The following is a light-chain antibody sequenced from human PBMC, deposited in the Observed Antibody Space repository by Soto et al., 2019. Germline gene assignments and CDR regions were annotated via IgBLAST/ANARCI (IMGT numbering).Light chain of an antibody. J-gene: IGKJ1*01. Sequence: EIVLTQSPGTLSLSTGERATLSCRASQSVTSNYLAWYQQKPGQAPRLLIYGASNRATGIPDRFSGSGSGTDFTLTISSLEPEDFAVYYCQQRSNWPPWTFGQGTKVDIK. CDR3: QQRSNWPPWT. CDR2: GAS. V-gene: IGKV3D-20*02. CDR1: QSVTSNY.